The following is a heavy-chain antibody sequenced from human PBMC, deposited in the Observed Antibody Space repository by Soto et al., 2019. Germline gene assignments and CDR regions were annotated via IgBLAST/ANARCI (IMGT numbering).Heavy chain of an antibody. CDR3: ARELYIVVVPAAISYYYYGMDV. Sequence: GASLKVSCKASGVTFSSYAISWVRQAPVQGLEWMGWIIPIFGTANYAQKFQGRVTITADKSTSTDYMELSSLRSEDTAVYYCARELYIVVVPAAISYYYYGMDVWGQGITVTGSS. D-gene: IGHD2-2*02. CDR1: GVTFSSYA. CDR2: IIPIFGTA. V-gene: IGHV1-69*06. J-gene: IGHJ6*02.